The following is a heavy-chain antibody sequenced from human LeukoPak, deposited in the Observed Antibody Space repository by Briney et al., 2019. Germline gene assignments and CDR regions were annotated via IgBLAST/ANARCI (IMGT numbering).Heavy chain of an antibody. CDR3: ARDLSGYCDY. D-gene: IGHD2-15*01. Sequence: ASVKVSCKASGYTFTAYYMHWVRQAPGQGLEWMGWINPSSGGTNFAQKFQGRVTMTRDTSTSTVYMELSSLRSEDTAVYYCARDLSGYCDYWGQGTLVTVSS. CDR2: INPSSGGT. V-gene: IGHV1-2*02. J-gene: IGHJ4*02. CDR1: GYTFTAYY.